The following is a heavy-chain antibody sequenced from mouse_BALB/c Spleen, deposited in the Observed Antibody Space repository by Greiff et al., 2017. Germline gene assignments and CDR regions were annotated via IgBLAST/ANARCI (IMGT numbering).Heavy chain of an antibody. D-gene: IGHD2-1*01. CDR2: IWGDGST. J-gene: IGHJ4*01. V-gene: IGHV2-6-7*01. CDR3: ARNYGNFYYAMDY. Sequence: VQLQESGPGLVAPSQSLSITCTVSGFSLTGYGVNWVRQPPGKGLEWLGMIWGDGSTDYNSALKSRLSISKDNSKSQVFLKMNSLQTDDTARYYCARNYGNFYYAMDYWGQGTSVTVSS. CDR1: GFSLTGYG.